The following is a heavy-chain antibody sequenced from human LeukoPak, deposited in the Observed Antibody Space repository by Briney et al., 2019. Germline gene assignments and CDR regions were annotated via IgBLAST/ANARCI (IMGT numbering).Heavy chain of an antibody. CDR2: IYDSGST. D-gene: IGHD5-12*01. Sequence: SETLSLTCTVSGGSISSYYWSWIRQPPGKGLEWIGYIYDSGSTNYNPSLKSRVTISVDTSKNQFSLKLSSVTAADTAVYYCARGGSGYDSFYYYGMDVWGQGTTVAVSS. J-gene: IGHJ6*02. V-gene: IGHV4-59*01. CDR3: ARGGSGYDSFYYYGMDV. CDR1: GGSISSYY.